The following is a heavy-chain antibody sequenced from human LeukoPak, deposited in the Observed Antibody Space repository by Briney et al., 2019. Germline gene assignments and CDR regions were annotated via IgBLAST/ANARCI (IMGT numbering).Heavy chain of an antibody. D-gene: IGHD6-6*01. CDR2: IYTSGST. Sequence: SETLSLTCTVSGGSISSYYWSWIRQPAGKGLEWIGRIYTSGSTDYNPSLKSRVTMSVDTSKNQFSLKLSSVTAADTAVYYCARGSSSSEYFQHWGQGTLVTVSS. CDR3: ARGSSSSEYFQH. CDR1: GGSISSYY. J-gene: IGHJ1*01. V-gene: IGHV4-4*07.